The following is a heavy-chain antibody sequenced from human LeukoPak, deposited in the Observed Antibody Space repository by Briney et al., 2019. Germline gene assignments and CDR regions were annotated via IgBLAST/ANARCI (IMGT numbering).Heavy chain of an antibody. Sequence: GGSLRLSCAASGFTFSDYYMSWIRQAPGKGLEWVSYISSSSSYTNYADSVKGRFTISRDNAKNSLYLQMNSLRAEDTAVYYCARGKQGYCSCTSCPMGYYGMDVWGKGTTVTVSS. CDR1: GFTFSDYY. V-gene: IGHV3-11*06. D-gene: IGHD2-2*01. CDR3: ARGKQGYCSCTSCPMGYYGMDV. J-gene: IGHJ6*04. CDR2: ISSSSSYT.